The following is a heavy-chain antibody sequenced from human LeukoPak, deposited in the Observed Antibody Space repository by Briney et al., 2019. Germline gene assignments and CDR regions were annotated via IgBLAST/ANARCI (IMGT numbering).Heavy chain of an antibody. CDR2: IYTSGST. Sequence: PSETLSLTCTVSGGSISSYYWSWIRQPAGKGLEWIGRIYTSGSTNYNPSLKSRVTMSVDTSKNHFSLKLSSVTAADTAVYYCARYSNYGDYYYYYMDVWGKGTTVTVSS. V-gene: IGHV4-4*07. CDR1: GGSISSYY. CDR3: ARYSNYGDYYYYYMDV. D-gene: IGHD4-11*01. J-gene: IGHJ6*03.